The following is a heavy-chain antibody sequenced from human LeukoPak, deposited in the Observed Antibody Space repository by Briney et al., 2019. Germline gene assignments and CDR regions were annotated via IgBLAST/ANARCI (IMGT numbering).Heavy chain of an antibody. Sequence: SETLSLTCTVSGGSISHYYWTWIRQPPGKGLEWIGQINHSGTTNYNPSLKSRVTILVDTSKNQFSLKLSSVTAADTAVYYCTRVDTAMSAFDPWGQGTLVTVSS. CDR3: TRVDTAMSAFDP. V-gene: IGHV4-34*01. J-gene: IGHJ5*02. CDR2: INHSGTT. CDR1: GGSISHYY. D-gene: IGHD5-18*01.